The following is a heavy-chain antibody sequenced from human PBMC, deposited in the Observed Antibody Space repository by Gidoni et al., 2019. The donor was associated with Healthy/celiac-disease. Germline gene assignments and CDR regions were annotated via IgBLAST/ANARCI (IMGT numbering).Heavy chain of an antibody. J-gene: IGHJ5*02. CDR2: IYCDDDK. Sequence: QITLKESGPTLVKPTQTLTLTCTFSGFPPSTSGVGVGWIRQPPGKALEWLALIYCDDDKRYSPSLKSRLTITKDTSKNQVVLTMTNMDPVDTATYYCAHRLGSWGYNWFDPWGQGTLVTVSS. D-gene: IGHD6-13*01. CDR3: AHRLGSWGYNWFDP. V-gene: IGHV2-5*02. CDR1: GFPPSTSGVG.